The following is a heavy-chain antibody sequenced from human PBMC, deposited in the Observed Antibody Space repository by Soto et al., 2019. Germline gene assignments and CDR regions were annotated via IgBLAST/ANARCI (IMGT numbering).Heavy chain of an antibody. Sequence: QVQLVQSGAEVKKPGASVTVSCRSSGDTFNDYYIHWVRQAPGQGLEWMGWINPNGGVTKYAQKFQSWVSMTRDTSIRTVYMQLSRHRSDDTAVYYCARESGGASATLDYYYFYMDVWGTGTTVTVSS. J-gene: IGHJ6*03. CDR2: INPNGGVT. V-gene: IGHV1-2*04. CDR1: GDTFNDYY. D-gene: IGHD1-26*01. CDR3: ARESGGASATLDYYYFYMDV.